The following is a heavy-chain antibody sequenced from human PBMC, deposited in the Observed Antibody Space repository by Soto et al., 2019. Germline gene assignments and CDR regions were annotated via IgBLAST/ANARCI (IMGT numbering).Heavy chain of an antibody. Sequence: GGSLRLSCAASGFTFSSYTMNWVRQAPGKGLECFSYISSSSSTIYYADSVKGRFTISRDNSKNTLYLQMNSLRAEDTAVYYCARSLEIDNSGWYHYFDYWGQGTLVTVSS. CDR3: ARSLEIDNSGWYHYFDY. D-gene: IGHD6-19*01. V-gene: IGHV3-48*01. J-gene: IGHJ4*02. CDR2: ISSSSSTI. CDR1: GFTFSSYT.